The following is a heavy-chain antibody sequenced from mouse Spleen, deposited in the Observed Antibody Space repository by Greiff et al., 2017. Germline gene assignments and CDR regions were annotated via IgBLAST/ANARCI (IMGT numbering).Heavy chain of an antibody. V-gene: IGHV2-6-1*01. CDR2: IWSDGST. J-gene: IGHJ4*01. D-gene: IGHD2-12*01. Sequence: QVQLQQSGPGLVAPSQSLSITCTVSGFSLTSYGVHWVRQPPGKGLEWLVVIWSDGSTTYNSALKSRLSISKDNSKSQVFLKMNSLQTDDTAMYYCARHGGYYSYDLYAMDYWGQGTSVTVSS. CDR1: GFSLTSYG. CDR3: ARHGGYYSYDLYAMDY.